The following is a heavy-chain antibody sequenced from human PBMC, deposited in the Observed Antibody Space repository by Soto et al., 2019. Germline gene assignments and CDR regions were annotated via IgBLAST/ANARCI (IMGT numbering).Heavy chain of an antibody. D-gene: IGHD3-3*01. CDR3: PKDLRNFWSEFDY. CDR2: ISGSGGST. CDR1: GFTFSSYA. V-gene: IGHV3-23*01. J-gene: IGHJ4*02. Sequence: PGGSLRLSFAASGFTFSSYAMSWVRQAPGKGLEWVSAISGSGGSTYYADSVKGRFTISRDNSKNTLYLQMNSLRAEDTAVYYCPKDLRNFWSEFDYWGQGTLVTVSS.